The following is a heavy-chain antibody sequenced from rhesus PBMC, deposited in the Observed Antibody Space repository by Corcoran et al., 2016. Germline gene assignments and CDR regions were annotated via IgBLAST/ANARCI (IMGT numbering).Heavy chain of an antibody. CDR3: AKDRTSLTNRFDV. J-gene: IGHJ5-1*01. CDR1: GYSFTSSW. CDR2: IYPGDSDT. Sequence: EVQLVQSGAEVKRPGESLRISCKTSGYSFTSSWISWVRQMPGNGLEWMGSIYPGDSDTRYNPSFQGHVTISADKSISTTYLQWSSLKASDTATYYCAKDRTSLTNRFDVWGPGVLVTVSS. D-gene: IGHD4-11*01. V-gene: IGHV5S1*01.